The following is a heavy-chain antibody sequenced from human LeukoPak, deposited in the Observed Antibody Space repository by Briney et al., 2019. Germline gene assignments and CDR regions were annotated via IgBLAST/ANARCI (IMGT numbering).Heavy chain of an antibody. CDR3: AKPLRGYSGYDPFDY. CDR2: ISYDGSNK. J-gene: IGHJ4*02. CDR1: GFTFSSYG. Sequence: PGGSLRLSCAASGFTFSSYGMHWVRQAPGKGLEWVAVISYDGSNKYYADSVKGRFIISRDNSKNTLYLQMNSLRAEDTAVYYCAKPLRGYSGYDPFDYWGQGTLVTVSS. V-gene: IGHV3-30*18. D-gene: IGHD5-12*01.